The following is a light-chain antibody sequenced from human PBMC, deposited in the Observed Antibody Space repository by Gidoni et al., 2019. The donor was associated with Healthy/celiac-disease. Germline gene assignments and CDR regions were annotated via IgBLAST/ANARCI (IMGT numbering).Light chain of an antibody. J-gene: IGKJ1*01. Sequence: EIVLTQSPATLSLSPGERATLSCRASQSVSSYLAWYQQKPGQAPRLLIYDASNRATGIPARFSGSGSGTDFTLTISSLEPEDFAVYYCQQRSNWPPWTCXXXTKVEIK. V-gene: IGKV3-11*01. CDR1: QSVSSY. CDR3: QQRSNWPPWT. CDR2: DAS.